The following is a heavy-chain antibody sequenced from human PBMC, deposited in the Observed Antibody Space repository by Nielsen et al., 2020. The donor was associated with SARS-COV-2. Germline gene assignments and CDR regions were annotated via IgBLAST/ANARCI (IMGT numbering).Heavy chain of an antibody. CDR1: GFTLSRYW. J-gene: IGHJ4*02. D-gene: IGHD3-22*01. CDR3: VRVRDDGYYYDTGPYDY. CDR2: LSSDGSRP. V-gene: IGHV3-74*01. Sequence: GESLKISCAASGFTLSRYWMNWVRQAPGKGLAWVSRLSSDGSRPTYAASVKGRFTISRDIAKNTLYLQMNSLSAEDTAVYFCVRVRDDGYYYDTGPYDYWGQGTLVTVSS.